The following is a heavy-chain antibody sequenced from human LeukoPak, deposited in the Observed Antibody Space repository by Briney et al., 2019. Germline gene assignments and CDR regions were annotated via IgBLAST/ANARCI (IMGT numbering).Heavy chain of an antibody. CDR2: IDWDDDK. CDR3: ARSLSLYSSGWVDY. CDR1: GFSLSTSGIC. D-gene: IGHD6-19*01. Sequence: SGPALVKPTQTLTLTCTFSGFSLSTSGICVSWIRQPPGKALEWLARIDWDDDKYYSTSLKTRLTISKDTSKNQVVLTMTNIDPVDTATYYCARSLSLYSSGWVDYWGQGTLVTVSS. J-gene: IGHJ4*02. V-gene: IGHV2-70*11.